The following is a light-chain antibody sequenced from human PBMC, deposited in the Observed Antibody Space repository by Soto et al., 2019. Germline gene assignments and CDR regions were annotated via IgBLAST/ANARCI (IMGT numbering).Light chain of an antibody. Sequence: QSVVTQPPSVSAAPGQRVTISCTGSSSNIGAGYDVHWYRQLPGTAPKLLIYNNNIRPPGVPDRFSGSKSGTSASLAITGLQAEDEADYYCQSYDSSLSGYVFGTGTKVTVL. V-gene: IGLV1-40*01. J-gene: IGLJ1*01. CDR3: QSYDSSLSGYV. CDR2: NNN. CDR1: SSNIGAGYD.